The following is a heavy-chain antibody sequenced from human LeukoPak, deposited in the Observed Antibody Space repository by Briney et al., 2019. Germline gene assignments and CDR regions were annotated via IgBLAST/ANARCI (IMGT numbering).Heavy chain of an antibody. V-gene: IGHV3-9*01. J-gene: IGHJ4*02. CDR3: ARGSTYYDSSGQVPFDY. CDR1: GFTFDDYA. Sequence: GGSLRLSCAASGFTFDDYAMHWVRHAPGKGLEWVSGISWNSGSIGYADSVKGRFTISRDNAKNSLYLQMNSLRAEDTAVYYCARGSTYYDSSGQVPFDYWGQGTLVTVSS. D-gene: IGHD3-22*01. CDR2: ISWNSGSI.